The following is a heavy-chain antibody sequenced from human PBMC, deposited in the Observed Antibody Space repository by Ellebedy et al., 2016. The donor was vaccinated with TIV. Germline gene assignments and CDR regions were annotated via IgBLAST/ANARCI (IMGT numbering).Heavy chain of an antibody. Sequence: GESLKISCKGSGYIFTNLWTSWVRQMPGKGLEWMGRIDPSNSNTNYSPSFQGHVTISADKSISTAYLQWNNLRASDTAMYYCASLWDTVPGDSYTMDVWGQGTTVTVSS. D-gene: IGHD3-16*01. CDR2: IDPSNSNT. J-gene: IGHJ6*02. CDR3: ASLWDTVPGDSYTMDV. CDR1: GYIFTNLW. V-gene: IGHV5-10-1*01.